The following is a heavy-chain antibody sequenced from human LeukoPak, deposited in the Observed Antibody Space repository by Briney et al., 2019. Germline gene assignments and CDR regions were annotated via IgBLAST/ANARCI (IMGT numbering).Heavy chain of an antibody. CDR3: ARTGSSRVRGVIFDY. CDR1: GFTFSSYA. CDR2: ISGSSSAI. D-gene: IGHD3-10*01. V-gene: IGHV3-48*04. J-gene: IGHJ4*02. Sequence: GGSLRLSCAASGFTFSSYAMSWVRQAPGKGLEWVSYISGSSSAIYYADSVRGRFTISRDNAKNSLYLQMNSLRAEDTAVYYCARTGSSRVRGVIFDYWGQGTLVTVSS.